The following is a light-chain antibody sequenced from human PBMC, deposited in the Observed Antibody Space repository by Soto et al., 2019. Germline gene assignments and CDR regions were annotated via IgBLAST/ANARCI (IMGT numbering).Light chain of an antibody. CDR3: CSYAGSYTWV. CDR2: DVS. CDR1: SSDVGGYNY. Sequence: QSVLTQPRSVSGSPGQSVTISCTGNSSDVGGYNYVSWYQQHPGKAPKLMIYDVSKRPSGVPDRFSGSKSGNTASLTISGLQAEDEADYYCCSYAGSYTWVFGGGTKVTVL. J-gene: IGLJ2*01. V-gene: IGLV2-11*01.